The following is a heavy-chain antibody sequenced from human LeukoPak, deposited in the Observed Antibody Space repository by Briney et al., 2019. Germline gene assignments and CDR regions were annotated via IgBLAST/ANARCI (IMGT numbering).Heavy chain of an antibody. V-gene: IGHV1-2*06. D-gene: IGHD2-15*01. CDR2: INPKSGDT. CDR3: VRGYCSGGSCYLVENWFDF. J-gene: IGHJ5*01. Sequence: GGSVKVSCKASGYTFSDYYMYWLRQAPGEGLEWMGRINPKSGDTNYAQNFQGRVTMTRDTSMNTAYMELSRLRSDDTAVYFCVRGYCSGGSCYLVENWFDFWGQGTLVTVSS. CDR1: GYTFSDYY.